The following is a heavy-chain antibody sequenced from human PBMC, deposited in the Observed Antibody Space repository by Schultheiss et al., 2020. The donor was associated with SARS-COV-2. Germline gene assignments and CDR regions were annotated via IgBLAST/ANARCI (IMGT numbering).Heavy chain of an antibody. CDR3: ARDVWWSGYDSTNMDV. D-gene: IGHD5-12*01. CDR2: ISYDGSNK. J-gene: IGHJ6*02. Sequence: GGSLRLSCVASGFTFRTYGMHWVRQAPGKRLEWVAVISYDGSNKYYADSVKGRFTISRDNSKNTLYLQMNSLRAEDTAVYYCARDVWWSGYDSTNMDVWGQGTTVTVSS. V-gene: IGHV3-30*03. CDR1: GFTFRTYG.